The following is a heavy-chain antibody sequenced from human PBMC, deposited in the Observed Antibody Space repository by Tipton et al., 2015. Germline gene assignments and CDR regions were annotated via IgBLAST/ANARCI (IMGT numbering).Heavy chain of an antibody. D-gene: IGHD5-18*01. CDR3: ARDDSALDS. Sequence: LRLSCTVSGDSISSSDYYGGWIRQPPGKGLEWIGSIYYSGSTYFNPSLKSRVTIAVDTSKNQFSLKLNSVTAADTAMYYCARDDSALDSWGQGTLVTVSS. CDR2: IYYSGST. J-gene: IGHJ4*02. V-gene: IGHV4-39*02. CDR1: GDSISSSDYY.